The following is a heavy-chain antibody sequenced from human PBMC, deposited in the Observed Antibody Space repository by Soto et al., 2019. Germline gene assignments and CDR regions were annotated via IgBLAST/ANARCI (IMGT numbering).Heavy chain of an antibody. J-gene: IGHJ4*02. CDR3: ARGSLFYKFDN. D-gene: IGHD1-1*01. CDR2: IYSGGST. CDR1: GFTVSSNY. Sequence: GGSLRLSCAASGFTVSSNYMSWVRQAPGKGLEWVSVIYSGGSTYYADSVKGRFTISRDNSKNTLYLQMNSLRAEDTAVYYCARGSLFYKFDNWGQGTLVTVSS. V-gene: IGHV3-53*01.